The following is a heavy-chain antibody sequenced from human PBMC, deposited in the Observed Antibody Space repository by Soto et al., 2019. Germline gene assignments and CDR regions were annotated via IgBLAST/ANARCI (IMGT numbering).Heavy chain of an antibody. D-gene: IGHD2-15*01. CDR2: IYYSGST. CDR3: ARGAPYCSGGSCRKYYFDY. Sequence: SGTLSLTCTVSGGTISSGGYYWSWIRQHPGKGLEWIGYIYYSGSTYYNPSLKSRVTISVDTSKNQSYLKLSSVTAADTAVYYCARGAPYCSGGSCRKYYFDYWGQGTLVTVSS. J-gene: IGHJ4*02. CDR1: GGTISSGGYY. V-gene: IGHV4-31*03.